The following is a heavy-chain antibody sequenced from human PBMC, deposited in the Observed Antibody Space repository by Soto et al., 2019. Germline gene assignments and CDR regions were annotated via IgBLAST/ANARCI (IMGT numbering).Heavy chain of an antibody. J-gene: IGHJ6*03. D-gene: IGHD2-15*01. V-gene: IGHV3-21*01. Sequence: EVQLVESGGGLVKPGGSLRLSCAASGFTFSSYSMNWVRQAPGKGLEWVSSISSSSSYIYYADSVKGRFTISRDNARNSLYLQMNSLRAEDTAVYYCARDGGKTVVAARIYYYYYMDVWGKGTTVTVSS. CDR1: GFTFSSYS. CDR2: ISSSSSYI. CDR3: ARDGGKTVVAARIYYYYYMDV.